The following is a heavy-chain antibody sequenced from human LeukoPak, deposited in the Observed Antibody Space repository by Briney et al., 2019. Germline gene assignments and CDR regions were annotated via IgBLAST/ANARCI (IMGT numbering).Heavy chain of an antibody. CDR1: GGSISSGDYY. CDR3: ARIEKWVYYFDY. J-gene: IGHJ4*02. D-gene: IGHD2-8*01. CDR2: IYYSGST. Sequence: SQTLSLTRTVSGGSISSGDYYWSWIRQPPGKGLEWIGYIYYSGSTYYNPSLKSRVTISVDTSKNQFSLKLSSVTAADTAVYYCARIEKWVYYFDYWGQGTLVTVSS. V-gene: IGHV4-30-4*01.